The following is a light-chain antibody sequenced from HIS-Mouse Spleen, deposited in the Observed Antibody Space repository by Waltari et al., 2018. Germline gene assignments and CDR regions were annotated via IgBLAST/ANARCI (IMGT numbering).Light chain of an antibody. Sequence: AIRMTQSPSSLSASTGDRVTITCRASQGISSYLAWYQQKPGKAPKLLIYAASTLQSGVPSRFSGSGSGTDFTLTISCLQSEDFATYCCQQYYSYPITVGQGTRLEI. J-gene: IGKJ5*01. V-gene: IGKV1-8*01. CDR1: QGISSY. CDR2: AAS. CDR3: QQYYSYPIT.